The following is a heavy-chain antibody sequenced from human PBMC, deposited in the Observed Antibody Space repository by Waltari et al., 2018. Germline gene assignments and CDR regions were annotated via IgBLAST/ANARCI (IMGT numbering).Heavy chain of an antibody. Sequence: EVQLLESGGGLVQPGGSPRLSCAASGFTFSSYAMSWVRQAPGKGLEWVSVIYSGCSTYYADSVKGRFTISRDNSKNTLYLQMNSLRAEDTAVYYCAGTVSGWGDYFDYWGQGTLVTVSS. J-gene: IGHJ4*02. CDR2: IYSGCST. D-gene: IGHD6-19*01. CDR3: AGTVSGWGDYFDY. V-gene: IGHV3-23*03. CDR1: GFTFSSYA.